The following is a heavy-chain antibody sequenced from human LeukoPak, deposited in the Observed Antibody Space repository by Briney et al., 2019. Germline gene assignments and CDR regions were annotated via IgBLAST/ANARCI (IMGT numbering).Heavy chain of an antibody. CDR1: GFTFSSYG. D-gene: IGHD6-19*01. CDR3: AREGGIDSGWPEYFQH. Sequence: GRSLRLSCAASGFTFSSYGMHWVRQAPGKGLEWVAVIWYDGSNKYYADSVKGRFTISRDNSKNTLYLQMNSLRAEDTAVYYCAREGGIDSGWPEYFQHWGQGTLVTVSS. V-gene: IGHV3-33*01. CDR2: IWYDGSNK. J-gene: IGHJ1*01.